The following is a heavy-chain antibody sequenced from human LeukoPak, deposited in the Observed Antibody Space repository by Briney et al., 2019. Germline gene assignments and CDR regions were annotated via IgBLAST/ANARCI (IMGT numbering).Heavy chain of an antibody. CDR2: ISAYNGNT. Sequence: ASVTVSCTASGYTFTSYGISWVRQAPGQGLEWMGWISAYNGNTNYAQKLQGRVTMTTDTSTSTAYMELRSLRSDDTAVYYCAREQWLGNWFDPWGQGTLVTVSS. CDR3: AREQWLGNWFDP. D-gene: IGHD6-19*01. J-gene: IGHJ5*02. CDR1: GYTFTSYG. V-gene: IGHV1-18*01.